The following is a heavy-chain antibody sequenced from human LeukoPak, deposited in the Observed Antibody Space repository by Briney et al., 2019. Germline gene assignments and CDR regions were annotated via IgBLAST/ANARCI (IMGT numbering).Heavy chain of an antibody. Sequence: ASVKVSCKASGYSFTGNYMHWVRQAPGQGLEWMGWINPNSGGTKNAQKFQGRVTMTRDTSISTAYMELSGLTSDDTAVYYCATRHIAVAGTAYWGQGTLVTVSS. D-gene: IGHD6-19*01. J-gene: IGHJ4*02. CDR2: INPNSGGT. CDR1: GYSFTGNY. V-gene: IGHV1-2*02. CDR3: ATRHIAVAGTAY.